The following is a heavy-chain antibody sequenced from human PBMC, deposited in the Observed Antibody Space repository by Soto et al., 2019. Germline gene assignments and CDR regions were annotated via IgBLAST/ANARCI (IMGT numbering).Heavy chain of an antibody. D-gene: IGHD1-26*01. CDR1: GVIFENFG. Sequence: GWSLKICCAASGVIFENFGMSWVRQAPGKGLEWISSISGSGFKKYYADSVKGRFTISRDNSKSTVYLELNNLSAEDTAVYHCAKNQGVELVPLATVDWFDPWGQGSVVTVS. V-gene: IGHV3-23*01. CDR3: AKNQGVELVPLATVDWFDP. CDR2: ISGSGFKK. J-gene: IGHJ5*02.